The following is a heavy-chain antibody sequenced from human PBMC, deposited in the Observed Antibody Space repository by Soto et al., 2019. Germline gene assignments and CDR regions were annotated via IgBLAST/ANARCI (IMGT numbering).Heavy chain of an antibody. V-gene: IGHV3-30-3*01. CDR1: GFTFSTHA. CDR2: VSFDGSNK. D-gene: IGHD6-13*01. J-gene: IGHJ4*02. CDR3: ARDQTGITTAGGGRIDH. Sequence: QVQLVESGGGVVQPGRSLRLSCAASGFTFSTHAMHWVRQAPGKGLECVAIVSFDGSNKYYADSVKGRFTISRDNSKNTLYLLMSGLTPEDTAFYYCARDQTGITTAGGGRIDHWGQGTLVTVSS.